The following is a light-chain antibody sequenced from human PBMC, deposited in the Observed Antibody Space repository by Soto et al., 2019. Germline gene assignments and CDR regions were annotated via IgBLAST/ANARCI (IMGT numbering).Light chain of an antibody. CDR2: AAS. J-gene: IGKJ1*01. CDR3: LQHYSHPPWT. V-gene: IGKV1-17*02. Sequence: DIQMTQSPSSLSASVGDRVTITCRASQAIRDDLNWYQQKPGKAPKRLIYAASSLQSGVQSRFSGSGFETEFTLTISDLQPEDFATYYCLQHYSHPPWTFGQGTKVEIK. CDR1: QAIRDD.